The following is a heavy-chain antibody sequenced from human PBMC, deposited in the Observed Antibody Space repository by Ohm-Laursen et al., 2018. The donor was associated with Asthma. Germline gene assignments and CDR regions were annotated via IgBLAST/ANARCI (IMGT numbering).Heavy chain of an antibody. J-gene: IGHJ3*02. Sequence: SLRLSCAASGYTFSRYSIHWVRQIPGKGLEWVAFISYVGSTKYYADSVQGRFTISRDNSKDTLYLQMNSLRADDTAVYYCAKDWGVPHYAFDIWGQGSLVTVSS. CDR3: AKDWGVPHYAFDI. CDR2: ISYVGSTK. V-gene: IGHV3-30*18. CDR1: GYTFSRYS. D-gene: IGHD3-16*01.